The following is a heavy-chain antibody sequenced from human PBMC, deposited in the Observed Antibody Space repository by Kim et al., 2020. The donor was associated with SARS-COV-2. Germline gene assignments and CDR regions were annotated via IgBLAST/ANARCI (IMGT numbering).Heavy chain of an antibody. CDR3: ASLSIAAAGTPEDY. J-gene: IGHJ4*02. D-gene: IGHD6-13*01. CDR1: GGTFSSYN. Sequence: SVKVSCKASGGTFSSYNISWVRQAPGQGLEWMGRIIPILGIANYAQKFQGRVTITADKSTSTAYMELSSLRSEDTAVYYCASLSIAAAGTPEDYWGQGTLVTVSS. V-gene: IGHV1-69*02. CDR2: IIPILGIA.